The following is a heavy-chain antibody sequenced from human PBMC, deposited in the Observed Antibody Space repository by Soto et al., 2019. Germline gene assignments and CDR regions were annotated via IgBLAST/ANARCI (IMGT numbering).Heavy chain of an antibody. CDR3: ARQVSYSDSRRGYFDK. CDR2: IDRSATS. Sequence: QLRLQESGPGLVKPSETLALTCSVSSGSISSSGYYWDWIRQPPGKGLEWIGSIDRSATSYHNPSRKGRVTMSVDTSKNQFSLRLTSVSAADTAVYHCARQVSYSDSRRGYFDKWGQGTLVTFSS. CDR1: SGSISSSGYY. J-gene: IGHJ4*02. V-gene: IGHV4-39*01. D-gene: IGHD3-3*01.